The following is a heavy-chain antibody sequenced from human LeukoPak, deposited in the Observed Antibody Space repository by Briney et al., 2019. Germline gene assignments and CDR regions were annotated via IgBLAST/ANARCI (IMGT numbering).Heavy chain of an antibody. CDR2: INHSGRT. Sequence: PSPTLSAVIAVYGGSVRGYFGGFSRQRLVKGLEWIGEINHSGRTYYNPSLKSRVTISVDTSKNQFSLNLSSVTAADTAMYYCARDVVVVPAAVHYGMDVWRQGTTVTVSS. J-gene: IGHJ6*02. CDR3: ARDVVVVPAAVHYGMDV. D-gene: IGHD2-2*01. V-gene: IGHV4-34*01. CDR1: GGSVRGYF.